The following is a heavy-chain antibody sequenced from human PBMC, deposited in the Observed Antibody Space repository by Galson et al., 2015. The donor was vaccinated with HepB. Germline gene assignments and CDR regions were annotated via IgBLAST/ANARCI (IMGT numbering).Heavy chain of an antibody. CDR2: ISSSGSTI. Sequence: SLRLSCAASGFTFSSYEMNWVRQAPGKGLEWVSYISSSGSTIYYADSVKGRFTISRDNAKNSLYLQMNSLRAEDTAVYYCARALVGATKDGLSAFDIWGQGTMVTVS. D-gene: IGHD1-26*01. CDR1: GFTFSSYE. CDR3: ARALVGATKDGLSAFDI. V-gene: IGHV3-48*03. J-gene: IGHJ3*02.